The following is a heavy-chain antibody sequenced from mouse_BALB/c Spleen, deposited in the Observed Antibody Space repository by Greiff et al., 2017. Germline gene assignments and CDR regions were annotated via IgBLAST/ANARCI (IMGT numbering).Heavy chain of an antibody. CDR2: IWGDGST. CDR3: ARDNYYDYDGDYYAMDY. CDR1: GFSLTGYG. J-gene: IGHJ4*01. D-gene: IGHD2-4*01. Sequence: VKVVESGPGLVAPSQSLSITCTVSGFSLTGYGVNWVRQPPGKGLEWLGMIWGDGSTDYNSALKSRLSISKDNSKSQVFLKMNSLQTDDTARYYCARDNYYDYDGDYYAMDYWGQGTSVTVSS. V-gene: IGHV2-6-7*01.